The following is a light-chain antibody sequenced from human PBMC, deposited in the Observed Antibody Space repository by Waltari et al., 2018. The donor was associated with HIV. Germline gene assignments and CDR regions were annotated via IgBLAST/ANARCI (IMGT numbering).Light chain of an antibody. CDR2: GAS. J-gene: IGKJ1*01. CDR3: QQYGSSQT. Sequence: IVLTQSPGTLSLSPGERATLPCRASQSVRSRSLAWYQQKPGQAPRLLIYGASTRATGIPDRFIGSGSGTDFTLTISRLEPEDFAVYYCQQYGSSQTFGQGTKVEIK. V-gene: IGKV3-20*01. CDR1: QSVRSRS.